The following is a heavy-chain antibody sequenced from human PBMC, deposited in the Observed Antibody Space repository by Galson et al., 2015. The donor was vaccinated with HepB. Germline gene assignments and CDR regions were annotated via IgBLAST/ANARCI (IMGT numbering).Heavy chain of an antibody. Sequence: SLRLSCAASGFTFSSYSMNWVRQAPGKGLEWVSYVSSSSTTIYCADSVKGRITISRDNAKNSLYLQMNSLRAEDTAVYYCARRATMLAFDIWGQGTMVTVSS. CDR1: GFTFSSYS. J-gene: IGHJ3*02. CDR2: VSSSSTTI. D-gene: IGHD3-10*02. CDR3: ARRATMLAFDI. V-gene: IGHV3-48*04.